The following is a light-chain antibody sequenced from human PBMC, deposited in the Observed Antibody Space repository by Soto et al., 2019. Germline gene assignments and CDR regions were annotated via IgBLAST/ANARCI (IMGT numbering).Light chain of an antibody. Sequence: QSVLTQPPSASGTPGQRVIISCSGRSSNIGSNYVYWFQHLPGTAPKLLIYANDQRPSGVPDRFSGAKSGTSASLAISGLRSEDEADYYCAAWDEGLGGSWVFGGGTKLTVL. CDR1: SSNIGSNY. CDR2: AND. V-gene: IGLV1-47*02. J-gene: IGLJ3*02. CDR3: AAWDEGLGGSWV.